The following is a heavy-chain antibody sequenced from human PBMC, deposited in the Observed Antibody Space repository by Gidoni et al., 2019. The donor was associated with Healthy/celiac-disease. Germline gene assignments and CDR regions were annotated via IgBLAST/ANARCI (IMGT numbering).Heavy chain of an antibody. CDR1: GYIFTRHW. D-gene: IGHD2-2*02. Sequence: EVHLVQSGAEVKKQGESLQIPCKGSGYIFTRHWIGWVRQMPGKGLVWMGIINPADSETRYSPSFQGQVTISVDKSISTAYLHWSGLKASDTAMYSCARLGSNCGSTGCYMGSYFDYWGQGTLVTVSS. CDR2: INPADSET. CDR3: ARLGSNCGSTGCYMGSYFDY. V-gene: IGHV5-51*03. J-gene: IGHJ4*02.